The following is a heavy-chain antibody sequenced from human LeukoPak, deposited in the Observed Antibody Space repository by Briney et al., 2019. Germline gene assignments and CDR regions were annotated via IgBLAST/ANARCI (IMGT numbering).Heavy chain of an antibody. Sequence: GGSLRLSCAASGFTFSDYYMSWIRQAPGKGLEWVSYISSSGSTIYYADSVKGRFTISRDNAKNSLYLQMNSLRAEDTAVYYCASPRRDIVVVPAADSYYYYYMDVWGKGTTVTVSS. D-gene: IGHD2-2*01. J-gene: IGHJ6*03. CDR1: GFTFSDYY. V-gene: IGHV3-11*04. CDR2: ISSSGSTI. CDR3: ASPRRDIVVVPAADSYYYYYMDV.